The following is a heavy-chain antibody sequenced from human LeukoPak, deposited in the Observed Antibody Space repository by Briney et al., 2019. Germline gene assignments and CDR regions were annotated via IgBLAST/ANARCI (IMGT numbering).Heavy chain of an antibody. CDR2: INHSGTT. Sequence: SETLSLTCAVYGRSFSGYYWGWIRQPPGKGLEWIGEINHSGTTNYNPSLKSRVTISVDTSKNQFSLDLISVTAADTAVYYCARGSRDRRQQFDYWGQGTLVTVSS. CDR1: GRSFSGYY. J-gene: IGHJ4*02. CDR3: ARGSRDRRQQFDY. V-gene: IGHV4-34*01. D-gene: IGHD5-24*01.